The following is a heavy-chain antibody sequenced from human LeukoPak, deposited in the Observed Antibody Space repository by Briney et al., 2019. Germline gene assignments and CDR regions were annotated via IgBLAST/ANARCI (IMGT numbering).Heavy chain of an antibody. D-gene: IGHD2-15*01. CDR3: ATQPCSGGRCFLLH. CDR2: TSFDGRDQ. CDR1: GLIFSDHA. Sequence: GGSLRLSCTASGLIFSDHAMHWVRQAPGKGLDWVAVTSFDGRDQFYADSVKGRFTISRDNSKNILYLRLSSPRVEDTAMYYCATQPCSGGRCFLLHWGQGTLVTVSS. V-gene: IGHV3-30*03. J-gene: IGHJ4*02.